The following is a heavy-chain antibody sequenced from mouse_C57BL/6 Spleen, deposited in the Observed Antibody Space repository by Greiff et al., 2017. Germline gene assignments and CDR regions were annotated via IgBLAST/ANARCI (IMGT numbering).Heavy chain of an antibody. J-gene: IGHJ2*01. V-gene: IGHV1-52*01. D-gene: IGHD3-2*02. Sequence: QVQLQQPGAELVRPGSSVKLSCKASGYTFTSYWMHWVKQRPIQGLEWIGNIDPSDRETHYNQKFKDKATLTVDKSSSTAYRQLSSLTSEDSAVYYCARRGAQGNFDYWGQGTTLTVSS. CDR3: ARRGAQGNFDY. CDR1: GYTFTSYW. CDR2: IDPSDRET.